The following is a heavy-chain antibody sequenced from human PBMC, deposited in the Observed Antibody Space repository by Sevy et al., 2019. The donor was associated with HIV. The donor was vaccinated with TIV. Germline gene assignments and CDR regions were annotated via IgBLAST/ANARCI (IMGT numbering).Heavy chain of an antibody. CDR2: IYYSGST. D-gene: IGHD5-18*01. CDR3: ARHAVKHGYRPHYFDY. Sequence: SETLSLTCTVSGGSVSAKNYFWGWIRQPPGKGLEWIGSIYYSGSTYYSPSLQSRVGISVDTSKNHFSLILSSVTAADTAVYYCARHAVKHGYRPHYFDYWSQGTLVTVSS. CDR1: GGSVSAKNYF. J-gene: IGHJ4*02. V-gene: IGHV4-39*01.